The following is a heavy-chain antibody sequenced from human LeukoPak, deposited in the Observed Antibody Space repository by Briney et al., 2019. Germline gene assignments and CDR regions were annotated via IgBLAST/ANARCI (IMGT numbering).Heavy chain of an antibody. CDR3: AREAPNYYDSSGYYPFDY. J-gene: IGHJ4*02. D-gene: IGHD3-22*01. Sequence: GSSVKVSCKAFGDTFSSYAISWVRQAPGQGLEWMGRIIPIFGTANYAQKFQGRVTITTDESTSTAYMELSSLRSEDTAVYYCAREAPNYYDSSGYYPFDYWGQGTLVTVSS. V-gene: IGHV1-69*05. CDR2: IIPIFGTA. CDR1: GDTFSSYA.